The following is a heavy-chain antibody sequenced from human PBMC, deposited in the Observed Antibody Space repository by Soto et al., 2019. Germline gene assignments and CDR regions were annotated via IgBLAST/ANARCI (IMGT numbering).Heavy chain of an antibody. CDR2: VNWNGGST. D-gene: IGHD1-26*01. V-gene: IGHV3-20*04. J-gene: IGHJ4*02. CDR3: VRGASLNFDY. CDR1: GFTFDDYG. Sequence: EVQLVESGGGVLRPGGSLRLSCAASGFTFDDYGMSWARQAPGKGLEWVSGVNWNGGSTGYADSVKGRLTISRDNAKNCLYLQMNSLRAEDTAFYYCVRGASLNFDYWGQGTLVTVSS.